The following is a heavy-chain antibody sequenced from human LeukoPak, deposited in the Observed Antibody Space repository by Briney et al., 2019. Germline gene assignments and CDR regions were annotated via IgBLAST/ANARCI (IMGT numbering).Heavy chain of an antibody. D-gene: IGHD2-15*01. CDR2: IKQDGSEE. CDR1: GFTFSPYW. J-gene: IGHJ4*02. CDR3: AGGAGWLAYY. Sequence: PGGSLRLSCAASGFTFSPYWMNWFRQAPGKGLEWVAIIKQDGSEELYDGSVEGRFTISRDSGKNSLYLQMNSLRAEDTAVYYCAGGAGWLAYYWGQGTLVTVSS. V-gene: IGHV3-7*01.